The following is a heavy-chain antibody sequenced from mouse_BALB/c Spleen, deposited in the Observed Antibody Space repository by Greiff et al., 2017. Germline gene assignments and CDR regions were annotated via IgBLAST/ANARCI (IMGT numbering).Heavy chain of an antibody. J-gene: IGHJ4*01. Sequence: VQLKQSGPGLVKPSQSLSLTCTVTGYSITSDYAWNWIRQFPGNKLEWMGYISYSGSTSYNPSLKSRISITRDTSKNQFFLQLNSVTTEDTATYYCAREENYGSSYAMDYWGQGTSVTVSS. V-gene: IGHV3-2*02. CDR1: GYSITSDYA. D-gene: IGHD1-1*02. CDR2: ISYSGST. CDR3: AREENYGSSYAMDY.